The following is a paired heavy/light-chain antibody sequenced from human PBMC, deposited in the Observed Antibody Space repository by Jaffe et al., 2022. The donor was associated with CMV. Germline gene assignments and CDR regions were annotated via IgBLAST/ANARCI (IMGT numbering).Light chain of an antibody. Sequence: SYDLTQAPSVSVSPGQTASITCSGDTLDNKYVSWYQQKPGQSPVLVIFHDTKRPSGIPERFSGSNSGNTATLTISGTQTMDEADYYCQAWDSSTGVVFGGGTKVTV. V-gene: IGLV3-1*01. CDR1: TLDNKY. J-gene: IGLJ2*01. CDR2: HDT. CDR3: QAWDSSTGVV.
Heavy chain of an antibody. D-gene: IGHD6-19*01. CDR1: GFSFSSYG. CDR2: IWDDGRNK. V-gene: IGHV3-33*01. J-gene: IGHJ4*02. Sequence: QVQLVEFGGGVVQPGRSLRLSCAASGFSFSSYGMHWVRQAPGKGLEWVAVIWDDGRNKYYADSVKGRFTISRDNSKNTLDLHMSGLRVEDTAVYYCARDAWGGGWPPRNFDYWGQGTLVTVSS. CDR3: ARDAWGGGWPPRNFDY.